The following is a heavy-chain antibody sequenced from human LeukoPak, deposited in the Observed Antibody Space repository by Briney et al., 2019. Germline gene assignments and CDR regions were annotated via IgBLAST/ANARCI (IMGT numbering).Heavy chain of an antibody. D-gene: IGHD1-26*01. Sequence: SETLSLTCTVSGGSISSSSYYWGWIRQPPGKGLEWIGGIYYSGSTYYNPSLKRRVTISVARAHNQFSVKLSSVTAADTAVYYCARMGRGATYDPWGQGTLVTVSS. CDR1: GGSISSSSYY. J-gene: IGHJ5*02. CDR2: IYYSGST. V-gene: IGHV4-39*01. CDR3: ARMGRGATYDP.